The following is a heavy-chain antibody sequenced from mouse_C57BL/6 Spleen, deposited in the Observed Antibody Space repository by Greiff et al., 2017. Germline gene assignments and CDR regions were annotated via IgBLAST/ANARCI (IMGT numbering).Heavy chain of an antibody. V-gene: IGHV14-4*01. D-gene: IGHD2-4*01. CDR1: GFNIKDVY. J-gene: IGHJ2*01. CDR3: TSMITYFDF. CDR2: IDPENGDT. Sequence: VQLQQSGAELVRPGASVKLSCTASGFNIKDVYMHWVKQRPEQGLEWIGWIDPENGDTEYASKFQGKATITADTSSNTAYLQLSSLTSEDTAVYYCTSMITYFDFWGQGTTLTVSS.